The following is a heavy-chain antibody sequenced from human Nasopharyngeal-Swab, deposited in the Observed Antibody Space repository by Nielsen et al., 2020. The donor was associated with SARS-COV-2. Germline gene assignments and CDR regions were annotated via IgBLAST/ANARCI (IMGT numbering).Heavy chain of an antibody. J-gene: IGHJ3*02. CDR1: GLTFTNSW. Sequence: GASLKISCAASGLTFTNSWMSWVRQAPGKGLEWVANIKQDGSDKYYVDSVKVRFTISRDNAKNSLELQMNSLRVEDTAVYYCGRGGKLGALDIWGQGTMVTVSS. D-gene: IGHD3-16*01. V-gene: IGHV3-7*01. CDR3: GRGGKLGALDI. CDR2: IKQDGSDK.